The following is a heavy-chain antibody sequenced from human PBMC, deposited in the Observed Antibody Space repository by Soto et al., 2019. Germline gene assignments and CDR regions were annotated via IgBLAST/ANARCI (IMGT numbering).Heavy chain of an antibody. V-gene: IGHV1-69*13. D-gene: IGHD6-6*01. CDR2: IIPIFGTA. CDR1: GGTFSNYA. J-gene: IGHJ6*02. CDR3: ARAGPEYSSSSGKWEYYYGMDV. Sequence: GASVKVSCKASGGTFSNYAISWVRQAPGQGLEWMGGIIPIFGTANYAQHFQGRVTITADESTSTAYMELSSLRSEDTAVYYCARAGPEYSSSSGKWEYYYGMDVWGQGTTVTVSS.